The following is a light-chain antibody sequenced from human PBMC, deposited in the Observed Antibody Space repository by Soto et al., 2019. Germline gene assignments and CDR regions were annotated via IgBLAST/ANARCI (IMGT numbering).Light chain of an antibody. CDR3: GTWDSSLSANWV. CDR2: DNN. CDR1: SSNIGNNY. V-gene: IGLV1-51*01. Sequence: QSVLTQPPSVSAAPGQRVTIFCSGSSSNIGNNYVSWYQQLPGTAPKLLIYDNNKRPSGIPDRFSASKSGTSATLGITGLQTGDEADYYCGTWDSSLSANWVFGGGTKLTVL. J-gene: IGLJ3*02.